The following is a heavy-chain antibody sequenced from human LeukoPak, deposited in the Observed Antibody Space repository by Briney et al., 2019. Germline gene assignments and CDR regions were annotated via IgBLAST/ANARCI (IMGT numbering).Heavy chain of an antibody. CDR1: GSTFSSYS. V-gene: IGHV3-21*01. J-gene: IGHJ5*02. Sequence: NPGGSLRLSCAASGSTFSSYSMNWVRQAPGKGLEWVSSISSSSSYIYYADSVKGRFTISRDNAKNSLYLQMNSLRAEDTAVYYCARDARTNWFDPWGQGTLVTVSS. CDR3: ARDARTNWFDP. CDR2: ISSSSSYI.